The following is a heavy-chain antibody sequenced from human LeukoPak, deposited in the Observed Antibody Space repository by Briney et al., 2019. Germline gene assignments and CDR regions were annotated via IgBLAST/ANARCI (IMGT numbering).Heavy chain of an antibody. D-gene: IGHD1-26*01. Sequence: ASVKVSFKVSGYTLTELSMHWVRQAPGKGLEWVGGFDPEDGETIYAQKFQGRVTMTEETSTDTAYMELSSLRSEDTAVYYCATDLPSGSLDYWGQGTLVTVSS. CDR2: FDPEDGET. V-gene: IGHV1-24*01. J-gene: IGHJ4*02. CDR1: GYTLTELS. CDR3: ATDLPSGSLDY.